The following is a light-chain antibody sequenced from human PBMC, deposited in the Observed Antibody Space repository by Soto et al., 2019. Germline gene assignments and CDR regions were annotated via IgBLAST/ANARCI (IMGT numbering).Light chain of an antibody. V-gene: IGLV2-14*01. J-gene: IGLJ1*01. Sequence: QSALTQPASVSGSPGQSITISCTRTSSDVGGYNYVSWYQQHPGKAPKLMIYDVSNRPSGVSNRFSGSKSGNTASLTISGLQAEDEADYYCSSYTSSSLYVFGTGTRSPS. CDR1: SSDVGGYNY. CDR3: SSYTSSSLYV. CDR2: DVS.